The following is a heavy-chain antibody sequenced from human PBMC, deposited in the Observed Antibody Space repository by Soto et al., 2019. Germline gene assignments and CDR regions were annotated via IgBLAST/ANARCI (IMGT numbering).Heavy chain of an antibody. CDR2: INSDGSST. Sequence: GGSLRLSCAASGFTLRSYLMHWVRQAPGKGLVWVSRINSDGSSTSYADSVKGRFTISRDNAKNTLYLQMNSLRAEDTAVYYCVRRVTDYGMDVWGQGTTVTVSS. V-gene: IGHV3-74*01. D-gene: IGHD2-21*02. CDR3: VRRVTDYGMDV. J-gene: IGHJ6*02. CDR1: GFTLRSYL.